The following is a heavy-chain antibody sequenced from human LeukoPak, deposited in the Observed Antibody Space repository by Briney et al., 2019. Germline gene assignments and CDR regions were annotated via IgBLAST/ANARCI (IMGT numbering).Heavy chain of an antibody. V-gene: IGHV3-9*01. CDR2: ISWDSKSI. CDR1: GSTFDESA. J-gene: IGHJ3*02. Sequence: GGSLRLSCAASGSTFDESAMHGVRQAPARGLAGVSGISWDSKSIIYADSMKGRFTISRDNAKNSLYLQMNSLRAEDTALYYCAKAVAAPGAFDIWGRGTVVTVSS. CDR3: AKAVAAPGAFDI. D-gene: IGHD6-19*01.